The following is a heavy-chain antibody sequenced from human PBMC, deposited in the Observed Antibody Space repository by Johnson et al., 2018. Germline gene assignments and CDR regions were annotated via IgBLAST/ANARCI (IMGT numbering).Heavy chain of an antibody. Sequence: VQLVQSGGGLVKXGGSLRLSCAASGFTFSSYNMNWVRQAPGKGLEWVSSISSSSSYIYYADSVKGRFTISRDNAENSLYLQMNSLRAEDTAVYYCARDQVGSSSAFDIWGQGTMVTVSS. CDR3: ARDQVGSSSAFDI. CDR1: GFTFSSYN. CDR2: ISSSSSYI. D-gene: IGHD6-6*01. J-gene: IGHJ3*02. V-gene: IGHV3-21*01.